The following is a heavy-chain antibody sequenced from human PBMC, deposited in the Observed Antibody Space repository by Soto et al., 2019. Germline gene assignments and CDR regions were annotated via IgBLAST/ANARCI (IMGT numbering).Heavy chain of an antibody. J-gene: IGHJ4*02. V-gene: IGHV5-10-1*01. CDR1: GYSFTSYW. CDR3: ARHKDYSNGFDY. Sequence: GGSLKISCKGSGYSFTSYWISWVRQMPGKGLEWMGRIDPSDSYTNYSPSFQGHVTISADKSISTAYLQWSSLKASDTAMYYCARHKDYSNGFDYWGQGTLVTVSS. D-gene: IGHD4-4*01. CDR2: IDPSDSYT.